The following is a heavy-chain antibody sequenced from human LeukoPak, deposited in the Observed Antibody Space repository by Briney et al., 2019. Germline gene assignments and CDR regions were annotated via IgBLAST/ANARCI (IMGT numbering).Heavy chain of an antibody. CDR1: GFTFSSFH. V-gene: IGHV3-21*01. CDR2: ISSSSSYI. Sequence: GGSLRLSCAASGFTFSSFHMNWVRQAPGKGLEWVSSISSSSSYIYYADSVKGRFTISRDNAKNSLYLQMNSLRAEDTAVYYCARAELRYFDWGFDPWGQGTLVTVSS. D-gene: IGHD3-9*01. J-gene: IGHJ5*02. CDR3: ARAELRYFDWGFDP.